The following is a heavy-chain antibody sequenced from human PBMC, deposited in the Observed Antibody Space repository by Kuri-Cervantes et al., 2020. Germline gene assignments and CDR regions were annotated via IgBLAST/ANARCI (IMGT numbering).Heavy chain of an antibody. CDR1: GGSISSYY. CDR3: ARSRRLGFLDY. Sequence: SETLSLTCTVSGGSISSYYWSWIRQPAGKGLEWIGRIYTSGSTHYNPSLKSRVTISVDTSKNQFSLKLSSVTAADTAVYYCARSRRLGFLDYWGQGTLVTVSS. D-gene: IGHD2/OR15-2a*01. CDR2: IYTSGST. V-gene: IGHV4-4*07. J-gene: IGHJ4*02.